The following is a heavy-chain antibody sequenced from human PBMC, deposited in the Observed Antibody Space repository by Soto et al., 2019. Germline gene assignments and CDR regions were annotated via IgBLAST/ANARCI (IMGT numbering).Heavy chain of an antibody. D-gene: IGHD2-15*01. V-gene: IGHV1-24*01. CDR2: FDPGDGET. CDR3: ATDLPDCSGGSCYGWFDP. CDR1: GYTLTELS. Sequence: QVQLVQSGAEVKKPGASVKVSCKVSGYTLTELSMHWVRQAPGKGLEWMGGFDPGDGETIYAQKFQGRVTMTEDTSTDTAYMELSSLRSEDTAVYYCATDLPDCSGGSCYGWFDPWGQGTLVTVSS. J-gene: IGHJ5*02.